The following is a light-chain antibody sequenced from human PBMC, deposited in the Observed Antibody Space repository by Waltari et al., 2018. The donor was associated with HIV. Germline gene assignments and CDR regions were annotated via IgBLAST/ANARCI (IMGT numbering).Light chain of an antibody. J-gene: IGKJ2*03. Sequence: EIVLKQSPGTLSLSPGDRATLSCRASQSVPRTFLAWYQQKLGQTPRLLIYGASSRASGIPDRFRGGGSGADFTLTISRLEPEDFAVYYCLQYGSLPYSFGQGTNLEIK. CDR2: GAS. CDR1: QSVPRTF. V-gene: IGKV3-20*01. CDR3: LQYGSLPYS.